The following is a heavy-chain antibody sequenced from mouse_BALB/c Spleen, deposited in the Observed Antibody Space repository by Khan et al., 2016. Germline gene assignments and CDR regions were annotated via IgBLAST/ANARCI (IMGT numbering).Heavy chain of an antibody. D-gene: IGHD1-1*01. CDR2: IWRGGST. V-gene: IGHV2-5*01. CDR3: AKNYYGSSYFDY. CDR1: GFSLTSYG. Sequence: VQLKESGPGLVQPSQSLSITCTVSGFSLTSYGVHWVRQSPGKGLEWLGVIWRGGSTDYNAAFMSRLNITKDNSKSQVFFKMNSLQADDTAIYYCAKNYYGSSYFDYWGQGTTLTVSS. J-gene: IGHJ2*01.